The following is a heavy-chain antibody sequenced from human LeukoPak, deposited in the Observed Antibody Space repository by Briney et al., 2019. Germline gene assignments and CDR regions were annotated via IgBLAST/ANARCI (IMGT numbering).Heavy chain of an antibody. J-gene: IGHJ4*02. CDR1: GGSFSGYY. D-gene: IGHD4-23*01. CDR3: ARGPLQTTVVTPFDY. Sequence: SETLSLTCAVYGGSFSGYYWSWIRQPPGKGLEWIGEINHSGSTNYNPSLKSRVTISVDTSKNQFSLKLNSVTAADTAVYFCARGPLQTTVVTPFDYWGQGTLVTVSS. V-gene: IGHV4-34*01. CDR2: INHSGST.